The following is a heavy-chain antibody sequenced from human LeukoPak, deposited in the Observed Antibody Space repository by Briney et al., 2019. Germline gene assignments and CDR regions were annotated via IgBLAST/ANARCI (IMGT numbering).Heavy chain of an antibody. CDR1: GYTFTSYD. CDR2: MNPNSGNT. J-gene: IGHJ6*03. Sequence: ASVKVSCKASGYTFTSYDINWVRQATGQGLEWMGWMNPNSGNTGYAQKFQGRVTMTRNTSISTAYMELSSLRSEDTAVYYCARGQEQLVLYYYYYMDVWGKATTVTVSS. CDR3: ARGQEQLVLYYYYYMDV. D-gene: IGHD6-6*01. V-gene: IGHV1-8*01.